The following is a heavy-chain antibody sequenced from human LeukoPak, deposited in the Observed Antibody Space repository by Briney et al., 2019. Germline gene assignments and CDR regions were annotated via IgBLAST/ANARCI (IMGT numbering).Heavy chain of an antibody. Sequence: GGSLRLSCAASGFTFSSYAMSWVRQAPGKGLEWVSAISGSGSNTYYADSVKGRFTISRDNSKNTLYLQMNSLRAEDTAVYYCARALYSYGYGGEFDYWGQGTLVTVSS. CDR2: ISGSGSNT. J-gene: IGHJ4*02. V-gene: IGHV3-23*01. D-gene: IGHD5-18*01. CDR3: ARALYSYGYGGEFDY. CDR1: GFTFSSYA.